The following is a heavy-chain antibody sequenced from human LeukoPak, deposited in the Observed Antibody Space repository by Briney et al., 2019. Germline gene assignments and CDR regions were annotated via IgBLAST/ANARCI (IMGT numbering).Heavy chain of an antibody. Sequence: SETLSLACTVSGGSISSGSYYWSWIRQPAGKGLEWIGRIYTSGSTNYNPSLKSRVTISVDTSKNQFSLKLSSVTAADTAVYYCARDPGYYGSGSYYTYYYYYMDVWGKGTTVTISS. CDR1: GGSISSGSYY. D-gene: IGHD3-10*01. J-gene: IGHJ6*03. V-gene: IGHV4-61*02. CDR2: IYTSGST. CDR3: ARDPGYYGSGSYYTYYYYYMDV.